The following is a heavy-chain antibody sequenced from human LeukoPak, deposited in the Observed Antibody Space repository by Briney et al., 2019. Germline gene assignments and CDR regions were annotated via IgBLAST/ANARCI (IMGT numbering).Heavy chain of an antibody. CDR2: IYPGDSDT. CDR1: GYSFTSYW. V-gene: IGHV5-51*01. J-gene: IGHJ5*02. Sequence: KIGGSLKISCKCSGYSFTSYWIGWVRQMPGKGLDWMGIIYPGDSDTRYSPSFQGQVTISADKSISTAYLQWSSLKASDTAMYYCARLARDYYGSGSYYPGAPNWFDPWGQGTLVTVSS. CDR3: ARLARDYYGSGSYYPGAPNWFDP. D-gene: IGHD3-10*01.